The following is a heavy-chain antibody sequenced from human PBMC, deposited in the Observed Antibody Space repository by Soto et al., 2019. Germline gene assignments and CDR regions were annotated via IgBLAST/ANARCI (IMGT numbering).Heavy chain of an antibody. CDR3: ARGGILGYCSSTSCYRWFDT. CDR2: INHSGST. V-gene: IGHV4-34*01. J-gene: IGHJ5*02. Sequence: SETLSLTCAVYGGSFSGYYWSWIRQPPGKGLEWIGEINHSGSTNYNPSLKSRVTISVDTSKNQFSLKLSSVTAADTAVYYCARGGILGYCSSTSCYRWFDTWGQGTLVTVSS. D-gene: IGHD2-2*01. CDR1: GGSFSGYY.